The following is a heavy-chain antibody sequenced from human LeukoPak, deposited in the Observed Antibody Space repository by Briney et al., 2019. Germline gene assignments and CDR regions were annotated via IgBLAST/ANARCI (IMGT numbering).Heavy chain of an antibody. Sequence: ADTLHLTYSVSGSAIRSINYNWRCIRLVTGQGVMWIVYIFNSGITYYNPSLKSRVPILVDTSKNQFSLKLSSVTAADTAVYYCARTRYYYNSRSYGAPYYVDYWGQGTLVTVSS. CDR3: ARTRYYYNSRSYGAPYYVDY. D-gene: IGHD3-10*01. CDR1: GSAIRSINYN. CDR2: IFNSGIT. J-gene: IGHJ4*02. V-gene: IGHV4-39*07.